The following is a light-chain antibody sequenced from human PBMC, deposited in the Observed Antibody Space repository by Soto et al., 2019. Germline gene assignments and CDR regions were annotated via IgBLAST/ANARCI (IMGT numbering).Light chain of an antibody. J-gene: IGKJ1*01. V-gene: IGKV3-11*01. CDR1: QSVSSY. Sequence: EIVLTQSPATLSLSPGERATLSCRASQSVSSYLAWYQQKLGQAPRLLIYDASNRATGIPARFSGSGSGTDFTLTISSLEPEDFAVYYCQHRSNWPRTFGQGTTVEIK. CDR2: DAS. CDR3: QHRSNWPRT.